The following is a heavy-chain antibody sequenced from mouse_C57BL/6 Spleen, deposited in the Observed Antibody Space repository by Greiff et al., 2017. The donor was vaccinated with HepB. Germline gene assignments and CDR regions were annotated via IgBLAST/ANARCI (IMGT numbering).Heavy chain of an antibody. CDR2: INPNNGGT. J-gene: IGHJ4*01. CDR1: GYTFTDYY. V-gene: IGHV1-26*01. CDR3: ARKANYYGSSYVGYAMDY. D-gene: IGHD1-1*01. Sequence: EVQLQQSGPELVKPGASVKISCKASGYTFTDYYMNWVKQSHGKSLEWIGDINPNNGGTSYNQKFKGKATLTVDKSSSTAYMELRSLTSEDSAVYCCARKANYYGSSYVGYAMDYWGQGTSVTVSS.